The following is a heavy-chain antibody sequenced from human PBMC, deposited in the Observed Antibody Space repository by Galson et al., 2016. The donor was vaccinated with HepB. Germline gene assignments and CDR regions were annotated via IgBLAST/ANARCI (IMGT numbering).Heavy chain of an antibody. V-gene: IGHV3-21*01. CDR1: GFTFSDYS. CDR3: AREANIVLMVYATNYYYYYMDV. CDR2: ISSSSSYI. D-gene: IGHD2-8*01. J-gene: IGHJ6*03. Sequence: SLRLSCAASGFTFSDYSMNWVRQAPGKGLEWVSSISSSSSYIYYADSVKGRITISRDNAKNSLYLQMNSLRAKDTAVYYCAREANIVLMVYATNYYYYYMDVWGKGTTVTVSS.